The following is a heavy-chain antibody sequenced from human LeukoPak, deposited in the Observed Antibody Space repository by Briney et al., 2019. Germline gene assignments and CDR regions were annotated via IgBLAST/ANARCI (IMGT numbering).Heavy chain of an antibody. Sequence: PSETLSLTCTVSGGSISSYYWGWIRQSPGKGREWNGYIYYSGSTNYNPSLKSRVTISVDTSKNQFSLKLSSVTAADTAVYYCAREPITMVRGARGAFDIWGQGTMVTVSS. V-gene: IGHV4-59*01. CDR2: IYYSGST. J-gene: IGHJ3*02. CDR1: GGSISSYY. CDR3: AREPITMVRGARGAFDI. D-gene: IGHD3-10*01.